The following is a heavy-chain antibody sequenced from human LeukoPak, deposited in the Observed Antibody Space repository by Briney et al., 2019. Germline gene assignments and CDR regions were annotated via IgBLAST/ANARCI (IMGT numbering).Heavy chain of an antibody. Sequence: GGSLRLSCAASGFTVSSNYMSWVRQAPGKGLEWVSVIYSGGSTYYADSVKGRFTISRDNSKNTLYLQMNSLRAEDTAVYYCARDTPLWFGELLETYYGMDVWGQGTTVTVSS. CDR1: GFTVSSNY. CDR2: IYSGGST. V-gene: IGHV3-53*01. CDR3: ARDTPLWFGELLETYYGMDV. J-gene: IGHJ6*02. D-gene: IGHD3-10*01.